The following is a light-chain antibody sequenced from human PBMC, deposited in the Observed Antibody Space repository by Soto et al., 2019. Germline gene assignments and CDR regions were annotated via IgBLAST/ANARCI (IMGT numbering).Light chain of an antibody. J-gene: IGKJ4*01. CDR1: QSVSSNY. Sequence: EIVLTQSPGTLSLYPGERATLSGRASQSVSSNYLAWYQQKPGQAPRLLIYDASNRATGVPARFSGRGSGTDFNLTISRLETEDFAVYECQQLSSYTLTFGGGTKVDIK. CDR2: DAS. CDR3: QQLSSYTLT. V-gene: IGKV3-20*01.